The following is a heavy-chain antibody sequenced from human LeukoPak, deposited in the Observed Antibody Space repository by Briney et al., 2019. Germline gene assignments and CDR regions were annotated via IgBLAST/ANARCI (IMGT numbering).Heavy chain of an antibody. CDR1: GFTFSSYA. J-gene: IGHJ4*02. CDR3: AKYLPGGAVSGAFDY. CDR2: ISDSGGNT. Sequence: GGSLRLSCAASGFTFSSYAMSWVRQAPGKGPEWVSGISDSGGNTYYAASVKGRFTISRDNSKTTLYLQMNSLRGEDTAVYYCAKYLPGGAVSGAFDYWGQGTLVTVSS. V-gene: IGHV3-23*01. D-gene: IGHD6-19*01.